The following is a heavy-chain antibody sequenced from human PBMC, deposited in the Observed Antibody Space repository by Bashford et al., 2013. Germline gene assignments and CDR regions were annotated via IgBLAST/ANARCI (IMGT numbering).Heavy chain of an antibody. CDR1: GYSFTSYW. CDR2: IYPGDSDT. D-gene: IGHD5-18*01. J-gene: IGHJ6*02. V-gene: IGHV5-51*01. CDR3: ARRPGVXIAIFNYYYYGMDV. Sequence: GESLKISCKGSGYSFTSYWIGWVRQMPGKGLEWMGIIYPGDSDTRYSPSFQGQVTISADKSISTAYLQWSSLKASDTAMYYCARRPGVXIAIFNYYYYGMDVWGPRDYGHRLL.